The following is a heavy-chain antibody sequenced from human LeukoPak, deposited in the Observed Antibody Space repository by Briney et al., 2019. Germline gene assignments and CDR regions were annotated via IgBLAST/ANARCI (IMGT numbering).Heavy chain of an antibody. V-gene: IGHV1-18*04. CDR2: ISAYNGNT. CDR1: GYTFTGYY. J-gene: IGHJ5*02. Sequence: ASVKVSCKASGYTFTGYYMHWVRQAPGQGLEWMGWISAYNGNTNYAQKLQGRVTMTTDTSTSTAYMELRSLRSDDTAVYYCARAYSSGYYYWFDPWGQGTLVTVSS. CDR3: ARAYSSGYYYWFDP. D-gene: IGHD3-22*01.